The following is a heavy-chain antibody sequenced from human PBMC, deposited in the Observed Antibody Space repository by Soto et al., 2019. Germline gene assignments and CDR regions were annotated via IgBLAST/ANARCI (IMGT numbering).Heavy chain of an antibody. CDR3: ARTYECAKSDCYRAFDI. CDR2: ISGSGTNT. J-gene: IGHJ3*02. V-gene: IGHV3-23*01. CDR1: GFTFSSYA. Sequence: EVQLLQSGGGLVQPGGSLRLSCAASGFTFSSYAMNWVRQAPGKGLEWVSTISGSGTNTYHADSVEGRFTISRDNSRNTLYLQMNSLRAEDTTIYYCARTYECAKSDCYRAFDIWGQGTMVTVSS. D-gene: IGHD2-21*02.